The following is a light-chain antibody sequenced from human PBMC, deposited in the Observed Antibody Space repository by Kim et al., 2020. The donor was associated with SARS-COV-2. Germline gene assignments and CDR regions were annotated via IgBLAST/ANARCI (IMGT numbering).Light chain of an antibody. Sequence: GQRVTISCSGGSSNIGSNTVNWYQQLPGTAPKLLIYSNDNRPSGVPDRFSGSKSGTSASLAISGLQSEDEAEYYCAAWDDSLNGWVFGGGTQLTVL. CDR2: SND. CDR3: AAWDDSLNGWV. J-gene: IGLJ3*02. CDR1: SSNIGSNT. V-gene: IGLV1-44*01.